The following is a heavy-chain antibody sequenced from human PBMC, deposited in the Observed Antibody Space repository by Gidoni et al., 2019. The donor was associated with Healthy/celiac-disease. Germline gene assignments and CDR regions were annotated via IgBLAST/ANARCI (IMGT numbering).Heavy chain of an antibody. D-gene: IGHD3-3*01. CDR1: GAAISSGSYY. V-gene: IGHV4-61*02. CDR3: ARYDFWSGYSFDY. CDR2: IYTSGST. J-gene: IGHJ4*02. Sequence: QVQLQESCPGLVKPSQTLSLTCTVSGAAISSGSYYWSWIRQPAGKGLEWIGRIYTSGSTNYNPSLKSRVTISVDPSKNQFSLKLSSVTAADTAVYYCARYDFWSGYSFDYWGQGTLVTVSS.